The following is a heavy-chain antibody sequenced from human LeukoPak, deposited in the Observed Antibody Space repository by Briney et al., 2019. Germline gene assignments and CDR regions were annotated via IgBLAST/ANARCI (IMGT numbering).Heavy chain of an antibody. CDR3: ARDYDFWSGYYFHMDV. CDR1: GYTFTGYY. D-gene: IGHD3-3*01. CDR2: INPNSGGT. J-gene: IGHJ6*03. Sequence: GSVKVSCKASGYTFTGYYMHWVRQAPGQGLKWMGWINPNSGGTNYAQKFQGRVTMTRDTSISKAYMELSRLRSDDTAVYYCARDYDFWSGYYFHMDVWGKGTTVTVSS. V-gene: IGHV1-2*02.